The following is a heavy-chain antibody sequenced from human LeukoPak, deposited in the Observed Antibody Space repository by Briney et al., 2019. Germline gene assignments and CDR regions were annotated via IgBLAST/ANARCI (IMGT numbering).Heavy chain of an antibody. D-gene: IGHD4-17*01. Sequence: GGSLRLSCAASGFTFSTYSMNWVRQAPGKGLEWVSSINSYSTNIYYADSVKGRFTISRDNAKNSLYLQMNSLRAEDTAVYYCARIYGDYESYWGQGTLVTVSS. CDR1: GFTFSTYS. CDR3: ARIYGDYESY. CDR2: INSYSTNI. J-gene: IGHJ4*02. V-gene: IGHV3-21*01.